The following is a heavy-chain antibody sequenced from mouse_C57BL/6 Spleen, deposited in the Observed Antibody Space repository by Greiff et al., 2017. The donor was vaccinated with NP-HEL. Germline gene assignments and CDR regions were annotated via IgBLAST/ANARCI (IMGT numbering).Heavy chain of an antibody. D-gene: IGHD2-4*01. J-gene: IGHJ3*01. V-gene: IGHV2-2*01. CDR1: GFSLTSYG. Sequence: QVQLQQSGPGLVQPSQSLSITCTVSGFSLTSYGVHWVRQSPGKGLEWLGVIWSGGSTDYNAAFISRLSISKDNSKSQVFFKMNSLQADDTAIYYCARKDIYYDYDGGAWFAYWGQGTLVTVSA. CDR3: ARKDIYYDYDGGAWFAY. CDR2: IWSGGST.